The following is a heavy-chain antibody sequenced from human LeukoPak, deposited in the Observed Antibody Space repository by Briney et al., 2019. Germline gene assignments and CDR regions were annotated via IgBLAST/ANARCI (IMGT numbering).Heavy chain of an antibody. CDR1: GGSFSGYY. CDR3: ARETNSLLDY. D-gene: IGHD1-14*01. J-gene: IGHJ4*02. V-gene: IGHV4-34*01. CDR2: INHSGST. Sequence: PSETLSLTCAVYGGSFSGYYWSWIRQPPGKGPEWIGEINHSGSTNYNPSLKSRVTISVDTSKNQFSLKLSSVTAADTAVYYCARETNSLLDYWGQGTLVTVSS.